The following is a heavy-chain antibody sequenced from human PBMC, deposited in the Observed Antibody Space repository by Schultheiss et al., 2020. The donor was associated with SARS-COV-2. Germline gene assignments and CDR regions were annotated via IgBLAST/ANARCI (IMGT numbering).Heavy chain of an antibody. V-gene: IGHV4-31*03. Sequence: SETLSLTCTVSGGSISSGGYYWSWIRQHPGKGLEWIGYIYYSGSTYYNPSLKSRVTISVDTSKNQFSLKLSSVTAADTDVYYCARSGYSSGWFSDYWGQGTLVTVSS. CDR3: ARSGYSSGWFSDY. D-gene: IGHD6-19*01. CDR2: IYYSGST. CDR1: GGSISSGGYY. J-gene: IGHJ4*02.